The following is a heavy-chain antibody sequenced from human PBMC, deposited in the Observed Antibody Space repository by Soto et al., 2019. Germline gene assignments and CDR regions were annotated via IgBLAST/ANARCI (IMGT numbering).Heavy chain of an antibody. Sequence: GGSLRLSCAASGFTFSSYRMHRVRQAPGKGLEWVAVIWYDGSNKYYADSVMGRFTISRDNSKNTLYLQMNSLRAEDTAVYYCARYGSGSYYYGMDVWGHGTTVTSSS. J-gene: IGHJ6*02. CDR3: ARYGSGSYYYGMDV. V-gene: IGHV3-33*01. CDR1: GFTFSSYR. CDR2: IWYDGSNK. D-gene: IGHD3-10*01.